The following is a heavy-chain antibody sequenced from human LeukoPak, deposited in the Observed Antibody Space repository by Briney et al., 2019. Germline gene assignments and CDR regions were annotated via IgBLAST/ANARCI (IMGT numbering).Heavy chain of an antibody. J-gene: IGHJ3*02. Sequence: PSETLSLTCTVSGGSISSGSYYWSCIRQPAGKGLECIGRIYTSGSTNYNPSLKSRVTISVDSSKHQFSLKLSSVTAADTAVYYCAREGYGGKFAFDIWGQGTMVTVSS. CDR2: IYTSGST. V-gene: IGHV4-61*02. D-gene: IGHD4-23*01. CDR1: GGSISSGSYY. CDR3: AREGYGGKFAFDI.